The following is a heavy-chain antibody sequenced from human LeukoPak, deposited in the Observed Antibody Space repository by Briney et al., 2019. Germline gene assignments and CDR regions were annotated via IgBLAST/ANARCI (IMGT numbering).Heavy chain of an antibody. CDR2: ITGSGGRT. CDR3: ASRPRADMGPLDF. Sequence: PGGSLRLSCAASGFTFSSYAMSWVRQAPGKGLEWVSSITGSGGRTYYADSVKGRFTISRDNSKNTLYLQMNSLRADETAVYYCASRPRADMGPLDFWGQGTLVTVSS. V-gene: IGHV3-23*01. CDR1: GFTFSSYA. J-gene: IGHJ4*02. D-gene: IGHD1-14*01.